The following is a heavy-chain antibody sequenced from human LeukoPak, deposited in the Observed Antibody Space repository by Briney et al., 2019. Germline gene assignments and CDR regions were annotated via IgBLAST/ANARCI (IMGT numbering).Heavy chain of an antibody. CDR2: IYYSGST. J-gene: IGHJ3*02. Sequence: SETLSLTCTVSGGSISSYYWSWIRQPPGKGLEWIGYIYYSGSTNYNPSLKSRVTISVDTSKNQFSLKLSSVTAADTAVYYCATSLRYFDWLSQQSGFDIWGQGTMVTVSS. CDR3: ATSLRYFDWLSQQSGFDI. CDR1: GGSISSYY. D-gene: IGHD3-9*01. V-gene: IGHV4-59*08.